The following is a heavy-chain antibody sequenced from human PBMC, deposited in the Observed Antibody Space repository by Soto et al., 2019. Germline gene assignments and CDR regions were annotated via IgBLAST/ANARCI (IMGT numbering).Heavy chain of an antibody. V-gene: IGHV3-33*01. CDR1: GFTFSSYG. D-gene: IGHD2-15*01. CDR2: IWYDGSNK. J-gene: IGHJ4*02. CDR3: ARDRGYCSGGSCSELDY. Sequence: QVQLVESGGGVVQPGRSLRLSCAASGFTFSSYGMHWVRQAPGKGLEWVAVIWYDGSNKYYADSVKGRFTISRDNSKNTLYLQMNSLRAEDTAVYYCARDRGYCSGGSCSELDYWGQGTLVTVSS.